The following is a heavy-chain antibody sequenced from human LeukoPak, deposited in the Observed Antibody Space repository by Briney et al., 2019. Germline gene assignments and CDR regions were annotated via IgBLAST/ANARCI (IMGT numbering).Heavy chain of an antibody. CDR1: GGSISSGGYY. CDR3: ARDLYPYDSSRNDAFDI. V-gene: IGHV4-31*03. CDR2: IYYSGST. Sequence: TSQTLSLTCTVSGGSISSGGYYWSWIRQHPGKGLEWIGYIYYSGSTYYNPSLKSRVTISVDTSKNQFSLKLSSVTAADTAVYYCARDLYPYDSSRNDAFDIWGQGTMVTVSS. J-gene: IGHJ3*02. D-gene: IGHD3-22*01.